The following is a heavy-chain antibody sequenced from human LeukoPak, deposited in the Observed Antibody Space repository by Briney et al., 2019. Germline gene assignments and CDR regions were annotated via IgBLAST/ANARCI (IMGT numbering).Heavy chain of an antibody. D-gene: IGHD3-9*01. Sequence: SETLSLTCTVSGGSICYYHWTWLRQSPGEGLEGIGQIYYTGSTYYNPSLKRRVTISVDTSSSQFSLTLTSVTAADTAVYHCARGGTYNDILSFDPWGQGTLVTVSS. CDR3: ARGGTYNDILSFDP. J-gene: IGHJ5*02. CDR1: GGSICYYH. CDR2: IYYTGST. V-gene: IGHV4-59*01.